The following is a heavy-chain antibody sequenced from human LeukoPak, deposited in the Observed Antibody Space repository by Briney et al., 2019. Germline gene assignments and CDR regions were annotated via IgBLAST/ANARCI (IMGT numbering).Heavy chain of an antibody. Sequence: ASVKVSCKASGYNFTVYYMHWVRQAPGQGLEWMGWNNPKIIGTNYAQKFQDRVTMTRDTSISTAYMELSRLRSDDTAVYYCARSQGGLLLPFDYWGQGTLVTVSS. D-gene: IGHD1-26*01. CDR1: GYNFTVYY. V-gene: IGHV1-2*02. CDR3: ARSQGGLLLPFDY. J-gene: IGHJ4*02. CDR2: NNPKIIGT.